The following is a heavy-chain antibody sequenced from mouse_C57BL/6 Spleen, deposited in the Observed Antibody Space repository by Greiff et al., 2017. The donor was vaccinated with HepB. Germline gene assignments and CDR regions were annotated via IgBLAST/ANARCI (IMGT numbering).Heavy chain of an antibody. D-gene: IGHD1-1*01. Sequence: VQLQQSGAELVRPGASVKLSCTASGFNIKDDYMHWVKQRPEQGLEWIGWIDPENGDTEYASKFQGKATITADTSSNTAYLQLSSLTSEDTAVYYCTRRIYYGSSYPSWFAYWGQGTLVTVSA. CDR3: TRRIYYGSSYPSWFAY. V-gene: IGHV14-4*01. CDR1: GFNIKDDY. J-gene: IGHJ3*01. CDR2: IDPENGDT.